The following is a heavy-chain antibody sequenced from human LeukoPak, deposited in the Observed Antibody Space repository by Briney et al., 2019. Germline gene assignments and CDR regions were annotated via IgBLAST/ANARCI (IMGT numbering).Heavy chain of an antibody. J-gene: IGHJ6*02. CDR3: ARHGYSYGYVTRDRYAMDV. V-gene: IGHV4-59*08. CDR1: GGSISSYY. Sequence: ETLSLTCTVSGGSISSYYWGWIRRPPGKELEWIGYFSYSGSTNYNPSLKSRVTISVDTSKNQFSLKLSSVTAADTAVYYCARHGYSYGYVTRDRYAMDVWGPGTTVTVSS. D-gene: IGHD5-18*01. CDR2: FSYSGST.